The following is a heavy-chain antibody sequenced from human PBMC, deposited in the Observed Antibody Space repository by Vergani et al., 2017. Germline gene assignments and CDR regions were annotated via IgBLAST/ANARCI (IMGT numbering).Heavy chain of an antibody. CDR2: IYYSGST. Sequence: QVQLQESGPGLVKPSQTLSLTCTVSGGSISSGGYYWSWIRQHPGKGLEWIGYIYYSGSTYYNPSLKSRVTISVDTSKNQFSLKLSSVTAADTAVYYCARETGNLRYDILTGYGMDVWGQGTTVTVSS. V-gene: IGHV4-31*03. CDR1: GGSISSGGYY. CDR3: ARETGNLRYDILTGYGMDV. J-gene: IGHJ6*02. D-gene: IGHD3-9*01.